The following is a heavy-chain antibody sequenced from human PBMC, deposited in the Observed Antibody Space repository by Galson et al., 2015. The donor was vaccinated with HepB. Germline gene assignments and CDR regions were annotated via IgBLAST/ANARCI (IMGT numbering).Heavy chain of an antibody. CDR2: IRSKAYGGTT. J-gene: IGHJ1*01. V-gene: IGHV3-49*04. CDR3: TREAYVDTAMVGYFQH. D-gene: IGHD5-18*01. CDR1: GFTFGDYA. Sequence: SLRLSCAASGFTFGDYAMSWVRQAPGKGLEWVGFIRSKAYGGTTEYAASVKGRFTIPRDDSKSIAYLQMNSLKTEDTAVYYCTREAYVDTAMVGYFQHWGQGTLVTVSS.